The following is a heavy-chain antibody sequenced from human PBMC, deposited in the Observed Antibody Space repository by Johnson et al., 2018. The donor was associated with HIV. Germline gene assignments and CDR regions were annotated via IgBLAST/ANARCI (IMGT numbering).Heavy chain of an antibody. CDR3: ARRASGWQAFDI. D-gene: IGHD6-19*01. V-gene: IGHV3-30*04. CDR2: ISYDGNTK. Sequence: QVQLVESGGGVVQPGRSLRLSCSASGFTFSDYAMHWVRQAPGKGLQWVAVISYDGNTKYYADSVKGRFTISRDNSKSTLYRQMNSLRVEDTAVYFCARRASGWQAFDIWGQGTMVTVSS. J-gene: IGHJ3*02. CDR1: GFTFSDYA.